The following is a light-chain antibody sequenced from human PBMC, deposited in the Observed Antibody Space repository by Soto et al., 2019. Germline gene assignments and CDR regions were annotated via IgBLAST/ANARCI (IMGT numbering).Light chain of an antibody. CDR1: SSNIGAGYD. V-gene: IGLV1-40*01. CDR2: GNS. Sequence: QSVLTQPPSVSRAPGQRVTISCTGSSSNIGAGYDVHWYQQLPGTAPKLLIYGNSNRRSGVPDRFSGSKSGTSASLAITGLQAEDEADYYCQSYDSSLSGWVFGGGTKLTVL. CDR3: QSYDSSLSGWV. J-gene: IGLJ3*02.